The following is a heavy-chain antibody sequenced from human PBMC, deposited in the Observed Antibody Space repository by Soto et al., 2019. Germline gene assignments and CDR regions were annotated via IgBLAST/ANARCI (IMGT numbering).Heavy chain of an antibody. CDR2: IIPIFGTA. CDR1: GGAFSSYA. D-gene: IGHD3-3*01. J-gene: IGHJ5*02. CDR3: ARVYDFWSGYYANWFDP. Sequence: SVKVSWKAAGGAFSSYAISWVRQAPGQGLEWMGGIIPIFGTANYAQKFQGRVTITADESTSTAYMELSSLRSEDTAVYYCARVYDFWSGYYANWFDPWGQGTLVTVSS. V-gene: IGHV1-69*13.